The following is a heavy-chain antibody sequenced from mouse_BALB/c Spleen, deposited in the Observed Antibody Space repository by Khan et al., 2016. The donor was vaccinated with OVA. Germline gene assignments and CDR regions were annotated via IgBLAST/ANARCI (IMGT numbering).Heavy chain of an antibody. V-gene: IGHV1-77*01. D-gene: IGHD1-2*01. CDR2: ISPGSGDT. J-gene: IGHJ3*01. CDR1: GYTFTDYY. CDR3: ARRNYFGYTFAY. Sequence: QVQLQESGAELARPGASVKLSCKASGYTFTDYYINWVKQRTGQGLEWIGEISPGSGDTYYNEKFKGKATLTADKSSTTAYMQLSSLTSDASAVYFCARRNYFGYTFAYWGQGTLVTVPA.